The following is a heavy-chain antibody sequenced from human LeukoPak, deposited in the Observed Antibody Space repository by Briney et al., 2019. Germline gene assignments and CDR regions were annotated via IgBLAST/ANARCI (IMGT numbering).Heavy chain of an antibody. D-gene: IGHD5-18*01. CDR2: IRYDGIIK. V-gene: IGHV3-30*02. CDR1: GFTFSSYG. Sequence: PGGSLRLSCAASGFTFSSYGIHWVRQAPGTGLGWWAFIRYDGIIKYYADSVKGRVTISREKSKKTLYMQMHSLRGADTAVYYCEKDDTLATGPFDYWGQGTLVTVSS. CDR3: EKDDTLATGPFDY. J-gene: IGHJ4*02.